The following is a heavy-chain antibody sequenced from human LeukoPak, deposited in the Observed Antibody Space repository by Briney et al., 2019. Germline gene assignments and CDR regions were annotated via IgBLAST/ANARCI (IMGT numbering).Heavy chain of an antibody. V-gene: IGHV1-24*01. Sequence: ASVKVSCKVSGYTLTELSMHWVRQAPGKGLEWMGGFDPEDGETIYAQKFQGRVTMTEDTSTDTAYMELSSLRSEDTAVYYCATSLKEGTIFGVVIHYGMTSGAKGPRSPSP. CDR3: ATSLKEGTIFGVVIHYGMTS. CDR1: GYTLTELS. D-gene: IGHD3-3*01. J-gene: IGHJ6*02. CDR2: FDPEDGET.